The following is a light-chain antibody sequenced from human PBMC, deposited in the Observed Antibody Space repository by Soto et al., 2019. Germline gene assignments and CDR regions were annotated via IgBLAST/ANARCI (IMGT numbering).Light chain of an antibody. CDR3: QSYDSSFRYV. Sequence: QSVLTQPPSLSGAPGQRVTISCTGSSSNIGAGYDVHWYQQLPGTAPKLLIYGNSNRPSGVPDRFSGSKSGTSASLAITGLQAEDEADYYCQSYDSSFRYVFGTGTKVTVL. CDR2: GNS. J-gene: IGLJ1*01. CDR1: SSNIGAGYD. V-gene: IGLV1-40*01.